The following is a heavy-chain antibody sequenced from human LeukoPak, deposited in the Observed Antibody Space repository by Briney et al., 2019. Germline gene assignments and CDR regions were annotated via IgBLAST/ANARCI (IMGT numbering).Heavy chain of an antibody. J-gene: IGHJ4*02. CDR3: ARDPPGIAASGTWG. CDR1: GFTVSNIY. CDR2: IYSGGTT. Sequence: GGSLRLSCAASGFTVSNIYMNWVRQAPGKGLEWVSLIYSGGTTKYADSVKGRFTIPRDNSKNTLYLQMNSLRVEDTAMYYCARDPPGIAASGTWGWGQGTLVTVSS. D-gene: IGHD6-13*01. V-gene: IGHV3-53*01.